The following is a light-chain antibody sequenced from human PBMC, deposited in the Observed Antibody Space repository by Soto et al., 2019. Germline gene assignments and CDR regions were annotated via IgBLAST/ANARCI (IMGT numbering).Light chain of an antibody. J-gene: IGKJ1*01. V-gene: IGKV1-39*01. Sequence: DIQMTQSPSSLSASVGDRVTIICRASQSICNCLNWYHYKPGKAPKFLIDAASSLQSGVPSGFTGGGSGTDLSLTISGLQPEDYTTYSCQQSYSTIRTFGQGTKVEIK. CDR2: AAS. CDR3: QQSYSTIRT. CDR1: QSICNC.